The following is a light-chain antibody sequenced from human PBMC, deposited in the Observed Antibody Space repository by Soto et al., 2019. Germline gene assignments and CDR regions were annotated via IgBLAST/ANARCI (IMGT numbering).Light chain of an antibody. V-gene: IGLV2-8*01. CDR2: EVS. Sequence: QSALTQPPSASGSPGQSVTISCTGTSSDVGGYNYVSWYQQHPGKAPKLMISEVSKRPSGVPDRFSGCKSGNTASLTVSGLQAEDEAYYYCSSFAGNNNLVFGGGTKVTVL. CDR3: SSFAGNNNLV. J-gene: IGLJ2*01. CDR1: SSDVGGYNY.